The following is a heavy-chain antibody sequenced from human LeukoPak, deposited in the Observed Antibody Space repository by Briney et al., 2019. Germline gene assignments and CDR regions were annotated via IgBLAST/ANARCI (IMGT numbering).Heavy chain of an antibody. CDR2: ISSSSYI. Sequence: GGSLRLSCAASGFTFSSYEMNWVRQAPGKGLEWVSSISSSSYIYYADSVKGRFTISRDNAKNSLYLQMNSLRAEDTAVYYCARSGDIDNWFDPWGQGTLVTVSS. CDR1: GFTFSSYE. V-gene: IGHV3-21*01. CDR3: ARSGDIDNWFDP. D-gene: IGHD2-15*01. J-gene: IGHJ5*02.